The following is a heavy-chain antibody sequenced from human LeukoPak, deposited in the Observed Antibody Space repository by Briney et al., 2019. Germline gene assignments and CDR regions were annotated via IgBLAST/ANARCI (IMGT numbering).Heavy chain of an antibody. D-gene: IGHD1-26*01. CDR1: GFTFSSYE. CDR3: ARVKGIVGARYFDY. V-gene: IGHV3-48*03. CDR2: ISSSGSTI. Sequence: GGSLRLSCAASGFTFSSYEMNWVRQAPGKGLEWVSYISSSGSTIYYADSVKGRFTISRDNAKNSLYLQMNSLRAEDTAVYYCARVKGIVGARYFDYWGQGTLVTVSS. J-gene: IGHJ4*02.